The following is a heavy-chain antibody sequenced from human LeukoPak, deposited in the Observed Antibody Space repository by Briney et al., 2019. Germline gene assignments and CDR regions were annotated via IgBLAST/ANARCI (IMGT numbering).Heavy chain of an antibody. CDR2: ISYSSRTI. CDR1: GFTFSSYS. J-gene: IGHJ6*03. CDR3: AKDVREATYYYYYMDV. V-gene: IGHV3-48*01. Sequence: GGSLRLSCAASGFTFSSYSMNWVRQAPGKGLEWVSYISYSSRTIYYADSVKGRFTISRDNAKNSLYLQMNSLRAEDTAVYYCAKDVREATYYYYYMDVWGKGTTVTISS. D-gene: IGHD3-10*02.